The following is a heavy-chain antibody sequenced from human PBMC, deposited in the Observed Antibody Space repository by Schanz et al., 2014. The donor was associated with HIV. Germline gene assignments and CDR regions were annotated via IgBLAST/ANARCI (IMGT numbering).Heavy chain of an antibody. Sequence: QVQLVESGGGVVQPGRSLRLSCAASGFTFSSFAMHWVRQAPGKGLEWVAVIWYDGDYKSYADSVTGRFTISRDNSKNMLYLQMNSLRVEDTAVYYCANTEFPYSSSSDYYYGMDVWGQGTTVTVSS. CDR1: GFTFSSFA. CDR3: ANTEFPYSSSSDYYYGMDV. D-gene: IGHD6-6*01. V-gene: IGHV3-33*06. J-gene: IGHJ6*02. CDR2: IWYDGDYK.